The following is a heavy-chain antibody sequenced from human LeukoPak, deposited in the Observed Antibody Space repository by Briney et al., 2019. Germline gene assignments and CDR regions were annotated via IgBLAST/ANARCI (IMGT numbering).Heavy chain of an antibody. CDR1: GFIFSNAW. V-gene: IGHV3-15*01. D-gene: IGHD3-10*01. Sequence: GGSLRLSCAASGFIFSNAWMSWVRQAPGKGLEWVGRIISKADGGATQYAAPVKGRFTVSRDDSKRTLYLQMNSLKTEDTAIYYCTTELYGGPDNWGQGTLVTVSS. J-gene: IGHJ4*02. CDR2: IISKADGGAT. CDR3: TTELYGGPDN.